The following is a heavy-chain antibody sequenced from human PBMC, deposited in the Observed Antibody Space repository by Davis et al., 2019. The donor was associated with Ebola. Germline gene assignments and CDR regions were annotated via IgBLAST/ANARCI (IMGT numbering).Heavy chain of an antibody. V-gene: IGHV3-21*01. J-gene: IGHJ4*02. CDR1: GFTFSSYS. Sequence: GESLKISCAASGFTFSSYSMNWVRQAPGKGLEWVSSISSSSSYIYYADSVKGRFTISRDNAKNSLYLQMNSLRAEDTAVYYCARSVGDSTVTNGMVNDYWGQGTLVTVSS. D-gene: IGHD4-17*01. CDR3: ARSVGDSTVTNGMVNDY. CDR2: ISSSSSYI.